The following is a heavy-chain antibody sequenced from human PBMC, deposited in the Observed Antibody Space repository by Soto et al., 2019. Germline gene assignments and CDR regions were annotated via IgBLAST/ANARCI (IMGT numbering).Heavy chain of an antibody. CDR1: GFSFSTYP. V-gene: IGHV3-23*01. CDR3: VQKRYHARTNYDQFDY. CDR2: ISGNGRGT. J-gene: IGHJ4*02. Sequence: PGGSLRLSCATSGFSFSTYPMSWVRQAPGKGLGWVTAISGNGRGTSYADSVKGRFTILRDNSKNTLYLQMNSLRAEDTAVYYCVQKRYHARTNYDQFDYWGQGTLVTVSS. D-gene: IGHD3-16*01.